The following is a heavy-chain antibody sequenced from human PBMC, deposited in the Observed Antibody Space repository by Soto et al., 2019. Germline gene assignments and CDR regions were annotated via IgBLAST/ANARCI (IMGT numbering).Heavy chain of an antibody. CDR2: IKSKTDGGTT. D-gene: IGHD4-4*01. Sequence: GGSLRLSCAASGFTFSNAWMSWVRQAPGKGLEWVGRIKSKTDGGTTDYAAPVKGRFTISRDDSKNTLYLQMNSLKTEDTAVYHCNTEGGYSPFEYWGQGTLGTVSA. V-gene: IGHV3-15*01. CDR1: GFTFSNAW. CDR3: NTEGGYSPFEY. J-gene: IGHJ4*02.